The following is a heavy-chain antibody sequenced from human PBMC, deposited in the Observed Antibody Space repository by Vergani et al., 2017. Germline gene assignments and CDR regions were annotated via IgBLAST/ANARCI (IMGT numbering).Heavy chain of an antibody. J-gene: IGHJ4*02. CDR3: VKDPSVMWAFDY. CDR2: IRYDGSDK. D-gene: IGHD2/OR15-2a*01. V-gene: IGHV3-30*02. Sequence: QVQLVESGGGVVQPGRSLRLSCAASGFRFSSYGMNWVRQAPGKGLEWLAFIRYDGSDKYYSEFLKGRFTISRDNSKSMVYLELNSLTAEDTAIYYCVKDPSVMWAFDYWGQGTQVTVSS. CDR1: GFRFSSYG.